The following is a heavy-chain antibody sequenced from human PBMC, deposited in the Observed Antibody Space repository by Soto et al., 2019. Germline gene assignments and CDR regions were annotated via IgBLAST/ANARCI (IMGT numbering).Heavy chain of an antibody. CDR1: GGSISSGGYY. Sequence: SETLSLTCTVSGGSISSGGYYWSWIRQHPGKGLEWIGYIYYSGSTYYNPSLKSRVTMSVDTSKNQFSLKLSSVTAADTAVYYCARGGYCSGGSCYYDYWGQGTLVTVSS. J-gene: IGHJ4*02. CDR3: ARGGYCSGGSCYYDY. D-gene: IGHD2-15*01. CDR2: IYYSGST. V-gene: IGHV4-31*03.